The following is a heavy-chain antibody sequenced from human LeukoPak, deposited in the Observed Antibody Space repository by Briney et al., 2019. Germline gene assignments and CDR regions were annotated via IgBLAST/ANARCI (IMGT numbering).Heavy chain of an antibody. Sequence: GRSLRLSCAASGFTFSSYGMHWVRQAPGKGLEWVAVISYDGSNKYYADSVKGRFTISRDNSKNTLYLQMNSLRAEDTAVYYCARILGGSSWYRAWVGYYYGMDVWGQGTTVTVSS. CDR2: ISYDGSNK. CDR1: GFTFSSYG. V-gene: IGHV3-30*03. D-gene: IGHD6-13*01. J-gene: IGHJ6*02. CDR3: ARILGGSSWYRAWVGYYYGMDV.